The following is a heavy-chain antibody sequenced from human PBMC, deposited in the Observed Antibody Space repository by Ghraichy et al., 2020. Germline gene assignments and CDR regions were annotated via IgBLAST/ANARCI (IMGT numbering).Heavy chain of an antibody. J-gene: IGHJ4*01. CDR2: INSDGSST. D-gene: IGHD5-24*01. V-gene: IGHV3-74*01. Sequence: GGSLRLSCAASGFTFSSYWMHWVRQAPGKGLVWVSRINSDGSSTSYADSVKGRFTISRDNAKNTLYLQMNSLRAEDTAVYHCARGGRDGYNYYWGQGTLVTVSS. CDR1: GFTFSSYW. CDR3: ARGGRDGYNYY.